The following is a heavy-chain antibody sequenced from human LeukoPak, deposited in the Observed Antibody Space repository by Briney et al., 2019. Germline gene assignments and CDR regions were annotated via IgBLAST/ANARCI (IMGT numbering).Heavy chain of an antibody. V-gene: IGHV4-4*02. CDR1: GGSISSSNW. CDR3: ARGLRTGYWYFDL. Sequence: PSETLSLTCAVSGGSISSSNWWSWVRQPPGQGLEWIGEIYHSGSTNYNPSLKSRVTISVDTSKNQFSLKLSSVTAADTAVYSCARGLRTGYWYFDLWGRGTLVSVSS. CDR2: IYHSGST. J-gene: IGHJ2*01. D-gene: IGHD1-14*01.